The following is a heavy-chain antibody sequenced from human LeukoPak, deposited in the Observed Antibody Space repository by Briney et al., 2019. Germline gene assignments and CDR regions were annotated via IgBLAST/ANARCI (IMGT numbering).Heavy chain of an antibody. Sequence: GGSLRLSCAASGFTVSSNYMSWVRQAPGKGLEWVSVIYSGGSTYYADSVKGRFTISRDNAKNSLYLQMNSLRAEDTAVYYCARGPSGYCSGGSCYGDYWGQGTLVTVSS. J-gene: IGHJ4*02. V-gene: IGHV3-53*01. CDR2: IYSGGST. CDR1: GFTVSSNY. CDR3: ARGPSGYCSGGSCYGDY. D-gene: IGHD2-15*01.